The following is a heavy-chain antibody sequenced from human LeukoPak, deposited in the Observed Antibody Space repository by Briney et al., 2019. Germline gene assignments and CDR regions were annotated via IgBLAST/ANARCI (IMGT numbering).Heavy chain of an antibody. CDR2: IYYSGST. Sequence: SETLSLTCTVSGGSISSYYWGWIRQPPGKGLEWIGYIYYSGSTNYNPSLKSRVTISVDTSKNQFSLKLSSVTAADTAAYYCARLGYDFWSGYYKGTYFDYWGQGTLVTVSS. D-gene: IGHD3-3*01. CDR3: ARLGYDFWSGYYKGTYFDY. V-gene: IGHV4-59*01. CDR1: GGSISSYY. J-gene: IGHJ4*02.